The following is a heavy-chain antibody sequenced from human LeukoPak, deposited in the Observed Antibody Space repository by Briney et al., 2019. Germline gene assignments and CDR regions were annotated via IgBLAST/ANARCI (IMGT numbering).Heavy chain of an antibody. Sequence: GASVKVSCKVSGYTLTELSMHWVRQAPGKGLEWRGGFDPEDGETIYAQKFQGRVTMTEDTSTDTAYMELSSQRSEDTAVYYCATAQYYYDSSGYYYFDYWGQGTLVTVSS. CDR2: FDPEDGET. CDR1: GYTLTELS. V-gene: IGHV1-24*01. CDR3: ATAQYYYDSSGYYYFDY. J-gene: IGHJ4*02. D-gene: IGHD3-22*01.